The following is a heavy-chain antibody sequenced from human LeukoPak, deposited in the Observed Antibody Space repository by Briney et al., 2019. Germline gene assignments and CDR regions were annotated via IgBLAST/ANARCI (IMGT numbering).Heavy chain of an antibody. CDR3: ARDYGGSSPFGS. V-gene: IGHV3-23*01. J-gene: IGHJ4*02. Sequence: GGSLRLSCAASGFSFSSYGVHWVRQAPGKGLEWVSAISGSGGSTYYADSVKGRFTISRDNSKNTLYLQMNSLRAEDTAVYYCARDYGGSSPFGSWGQGTLVTVSS. CDR1: GFSFSSYG. CDR2: ISGSGGST. D-gene: IGHD4-23*01.